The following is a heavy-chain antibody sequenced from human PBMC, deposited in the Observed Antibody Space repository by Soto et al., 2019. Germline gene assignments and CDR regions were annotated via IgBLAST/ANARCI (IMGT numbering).Heavy chain of an antibody. Sequence: ASETLSLTCTVSGGSISSYYWSWIRQPPGKGLEWIGYIYYSGSTNYNPSLKSRVTISVDTSKNQFSLKLSSVTAADTAVYYCARDVVRGAVDYWGQGTLVTVSS. CDR2: IYYSGST. CDR3: ARDVVRGAVDY. CDR1: GGSISSYY. J-gene: IGHJ4*02. D-gene: IGHD3-10*01. V-gene: IGHV4-59*01.